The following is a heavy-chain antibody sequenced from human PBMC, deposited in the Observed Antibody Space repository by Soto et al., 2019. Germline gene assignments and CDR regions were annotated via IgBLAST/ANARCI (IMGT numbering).Heavy chain of an antibody. Sequence: QLQLQESGPGLVKPSETLSLTCTVSGGSIRSSSYYWGWIRQPPGKGLAWIGSIYYSGSTYYNPSLKSRVTKSVHTSKNQFPLKLSSVTAADTAVYYGARGVVVPPVGYYYYYMDVWGKGTTVTVSS. D-gene: IGHD2-15*01. J-gene: IGHJ6*03. CDR3: ARGVVVPPVGYYYYYMDV. CDR1: GGSIRSSSYY. CDR2: IYYSGST. V-gene: IGHV4-39*01.